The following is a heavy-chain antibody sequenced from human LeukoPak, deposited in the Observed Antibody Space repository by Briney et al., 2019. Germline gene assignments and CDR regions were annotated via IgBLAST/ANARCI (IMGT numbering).Heavy chain of an antibody. CDR3: ARVYSYGSLDAFDI. Sequence: ASVKVSCKASGYTFTGYDINWVRQATGQGLEWMGWMNPNSGNTGYAQKFQGRVTMTRNTSISTAYMELSSLRSEDTAVYYCARVYSYGSLDAFDIWGQGTMVTVSS. CDR2: MNPNSGNT. V-gene: IGHV1-8*01. J-gene: IGHJ3*02. D-gene: IGHD5-18*01. CDR1: GYTFTGYD.